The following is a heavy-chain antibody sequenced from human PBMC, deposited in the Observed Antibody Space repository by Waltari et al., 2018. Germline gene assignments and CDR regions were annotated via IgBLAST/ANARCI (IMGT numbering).Heavy chain of an antibody. D-gene: IGHD4-17*01. Sequence: QVQLQQWGAGLLKTSETLSLTCAVYGGYFSGYYWSWIRQPPGKGLEWIGEINHSGSTNYNPSLKSRVTISVDTSKNQFSLKLSSVTAADTAVYYCANGGPGAFDIWGQGTMVTVSS. CDR2: INHSGST. CDR1: GGYFSGYY. CDR3: ANGGPGAFDI. V-gene: IGHV4-34*01. J-gene: IGHJ3*02.